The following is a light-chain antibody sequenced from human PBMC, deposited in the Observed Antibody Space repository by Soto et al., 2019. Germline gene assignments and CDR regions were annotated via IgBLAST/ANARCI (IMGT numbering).Light chain of an antibody. CDR2: GAY. J-gene: IGKJ1*01. CDR1: QSISSY. CDR3: HQSYSTFPT. Sequence: DIQMTQSPSSLSASVGDRVTITCRASQSISSYLNWYQQKPGKAPKLLIYGAYNLQSGVPSGFSGSGSGTDFTLTISSLQHEDSATYYCHQSYSTFPTLGQGTKVEVK. V-gene: IGKV1-39*01.